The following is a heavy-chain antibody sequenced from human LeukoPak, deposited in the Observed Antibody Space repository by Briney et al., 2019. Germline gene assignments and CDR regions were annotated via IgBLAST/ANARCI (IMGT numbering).Heavy chain of an antibody. J-gene: IGHJ4*02. V-gene: IGHV4-61*02. CDR1: GGSISSGNYY. D-gene: IGHD3-22*01. Sequence: SETLSLTCTVCGGSISSGNYYWNWIRQPAGKGLEWIGRIYTSGSTNYNPSLKSRVTISVDTSKNQFSLKLSSVTAADTAVYYCARGSHYYDSSGYKDYWGQGTLVTVSS. CDR2: IYTSGST. CDR3: ARGSHYYDSSGYKDY.